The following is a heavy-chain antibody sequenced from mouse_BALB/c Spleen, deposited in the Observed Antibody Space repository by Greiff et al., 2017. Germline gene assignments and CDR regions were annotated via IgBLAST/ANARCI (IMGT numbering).Heavy chain of an antibody. V-gene: IGHV1-4*02. Sequence: QVQLKESAAELARPGASVKMSCKASGYTFTSYTMHWVKQRPGQGLEWIGYINPSSGYTEYNQKFKDKTTLTADKSSSTAYMQLSSLTSEDSAVYYCARWGYSLVFDVWGAGTTVTVSS. CDR3: ARWGYSLVFDV. CDR2: INPSSGYT. J-gene: IGHJ1*01. D-gene: IGHD6-2*01. CDR1: GYTFTSYT.